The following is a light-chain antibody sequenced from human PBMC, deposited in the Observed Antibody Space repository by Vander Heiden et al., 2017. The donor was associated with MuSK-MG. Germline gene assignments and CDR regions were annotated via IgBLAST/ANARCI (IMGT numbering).Light chain of an antibody. Sequence: IVMTQSAGTLSVSPGERATLSCRASQSISLNLAWYQQKPGQAPRLLIYGASTRATGIPARFSDSGSGREFTLTIISLQSEDFAVYYCRHETNWSPTFSPGTKVEIK. V-gene: IGKV3-15*01. CDR1: QSISLN. CDR3: RHETNWSPT. J-gene: IGKJ1*01. CDR2: GAS.